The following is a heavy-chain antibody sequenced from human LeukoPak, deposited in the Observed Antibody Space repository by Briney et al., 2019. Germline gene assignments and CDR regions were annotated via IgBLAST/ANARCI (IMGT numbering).Heavy chain of an antibody. CDR2: IYTSGST. D-gene: IGHD2-8*02. CDR3: ARWCKKAFDY. J-gene: IGHJ4*02. Sequence: SETLSLTCTVSAGSISSGSYYWSWIRQPAGKGLEWIGRIYTSGSTNYNPSLKRRVAISVDTSKNQFSLKLSSVTAADTAVYYCARWCKKAFDYWGQGTLVTVSS. CDR1: AGSISSGSYY. V-gene: IGHV4-61*02.